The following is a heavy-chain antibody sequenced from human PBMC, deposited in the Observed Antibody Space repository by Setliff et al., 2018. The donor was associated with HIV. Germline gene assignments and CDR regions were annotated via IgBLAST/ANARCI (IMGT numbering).Heavy chain of an antibody. V-gene: IGHV3-49*04. CDR3: TPTYYGGSDY. D-gene: IGHD3-10*01. CDR2: IRSKRYGGTT. CDR1: GFIFGDYA. J-gene: IGHJ4*02. Sequence: GESLKISCTASGFIFGDYAMSWVRQAPGKGLEWVGFIRSKRYGGTTEYAASVKGRFTISRDDSKSIAYLQMNSLKTEDTAVYYCTPTYYGGSDYWGQGTLVTVSS.